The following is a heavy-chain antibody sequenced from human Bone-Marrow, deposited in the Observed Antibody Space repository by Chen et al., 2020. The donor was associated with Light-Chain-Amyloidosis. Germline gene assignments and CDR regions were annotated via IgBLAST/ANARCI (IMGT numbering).Heavy chain of an antibody. CDR3: ARVFSRYGDSYFDY. CDR2: ISTYNGHT. CDR1: GYTFTTYG. Sequence: QVQMVQSGAEVMQPGASVKVSCKNSGYTFTTYGITWVRQAPGQGLEWMGWISTYNGHTDYERKLQGRVTMTTETSTATAYLELRGLRSDDTAMYYCARVFSRYGDSYFDYWGQGTPVTVSS. D-gene: IGHD4-17*01. V-gene: IGHV1-18*01. J-gene: IGHJ4*02.